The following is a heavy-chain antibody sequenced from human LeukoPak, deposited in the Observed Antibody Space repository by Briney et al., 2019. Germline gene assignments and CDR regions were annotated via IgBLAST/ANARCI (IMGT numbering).Heavy chain of an antibody. CDR1: GGSISSNSNS. J-gene: IGHJ4*02. CDR2: IYYSGGT. V-gene: IGHV4-39*01. CDR3: ARHRGGHDYFDY. D-gene: IGHD5-12*01. Sequence: SETLSLTCTVSGGSISSNSNSWGWGWIRQPPGKGLEWIGIIYYSGGTFYNLSLKSRVTMSVDTSKNQFSLSLTSVTAADTAMYYCARHRGGHDYFDYWGQGTRVTVSA.